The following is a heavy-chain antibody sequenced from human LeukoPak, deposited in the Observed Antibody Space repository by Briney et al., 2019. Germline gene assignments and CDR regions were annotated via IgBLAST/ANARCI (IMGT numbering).Heavy chain of an antibody. V-gene: IGHV1-18*01. CDR1: GGTFSSYA. CDR3: ARCNYGPSPGEAHAFDI. J-gene: IGHJ3*02. D-gene: IGHD3-10*01. CDR2: ISTYNGNT. Sequence: SSVKVSCKASGGTFSSYAISWVRRAPGQGLEWMGWISTYNGNTNYAQKLQGRVTMTTDTSTSTAYMELRSLRSDDTAVYYCARCNYGPSPGEAHAFDIWGQGTMVTVSS.